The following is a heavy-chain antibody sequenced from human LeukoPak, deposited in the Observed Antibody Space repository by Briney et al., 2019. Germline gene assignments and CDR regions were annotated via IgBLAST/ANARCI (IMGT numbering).Heavy chain of an antibody. J-gene: IGHJ5*02. Sequence: SETLSLTCAVYGGSFRGSYWGWTRNPPGKGLEWIGEINHSGSTNYNPSLKSRATISVDTSKNQFSLKLSSVTAADTAVYYCARRGGWFDPWGQGTLVTVSS. CDR2: INHSGST. CDR3: ARRGGWFDP. CDR1: GGSFRGSY. V-gene: IGHV4-34*01. D-gene: IGHD3-10*01.